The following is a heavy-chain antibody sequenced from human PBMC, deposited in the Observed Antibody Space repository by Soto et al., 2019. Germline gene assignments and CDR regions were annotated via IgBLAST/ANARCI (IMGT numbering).Heavy chain of an antibody. CDR2: IYYSGST. CDR1: GGSISSYY. D-gene: IGHD3-10*01. J-gene: IGHJ4*02. V-gene: IGHV4-59*01. CDR3: TRDVFGERRPFDY. Sequence: SETLSLPCTVSGGSISSYYWRWIRQPPGKGLEWIGYIYYSGSTNYNPSLKSRVTFAATDTSANTVYMELNNLKSEDTAVYYCTRDVFGERRPFDYWGPGTLVTVSS.